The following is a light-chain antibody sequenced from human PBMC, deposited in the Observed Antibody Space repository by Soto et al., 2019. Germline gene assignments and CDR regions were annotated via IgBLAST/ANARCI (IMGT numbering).Light chain of an antibody. Sequence: CVFTLPPSASGTPGQRVTISCSGGSSNIGTNSVNWYQQLPGRAPKLLNYNNDLRPSGVPDRFSGSKSGTSASLAISGLQSEDEADYYCAAWDDSLNGFYVFGIGTKVTVL. V-gene: IGLV1-44*01. CDR3: AAWDDSLNGFYV. CDR2: NND. J-gene: IGLJ1*01. CDR1: SSNIGTNS.